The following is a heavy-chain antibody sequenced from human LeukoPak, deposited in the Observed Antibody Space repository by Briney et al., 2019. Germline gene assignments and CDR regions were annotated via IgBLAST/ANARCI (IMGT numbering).Heavy chain of an antibody. D-gene: IGHD1-26*01. V-gene: IGHV1-69*06. CDR2: IIPIFGTA. CDR3: AGAHSGSYGDY. CDR1: GGTFSSYA. Sequence: ASVKVSCQASGGTFSSYAISWVRQAPGQGLEWMGGIIPIFGTANYAQKFQGRVTITADKSTSTAYMELSSLRSEDTAVYYCAGAHSGSYGDYWGQGTLVTVSS. J-gene: IGHJ4*02.